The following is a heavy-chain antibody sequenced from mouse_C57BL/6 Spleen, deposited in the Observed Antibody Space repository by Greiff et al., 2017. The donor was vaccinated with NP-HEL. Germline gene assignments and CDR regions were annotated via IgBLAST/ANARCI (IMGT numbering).Heavy chain of an antibody. V-gene: IGHV1-52*01. CDR3: ARDSSSPYAMDY. D-gene: IGHD3-2*01. CDR1: GYTFTSYW. CDR2: IDPSDSET. Sequence: VQLQQSGAELVRPGSSVKLSCKASGYTFTSYWMHWVKQRPIQGLEWIGNIDPSDSETHYNQKFKDKATLIVDKSSSTAYMQLSSLTSEDSAVYYWARDSSSPYAMDYWGQGTSVTVSS. J-gene: IGHJ4*01.